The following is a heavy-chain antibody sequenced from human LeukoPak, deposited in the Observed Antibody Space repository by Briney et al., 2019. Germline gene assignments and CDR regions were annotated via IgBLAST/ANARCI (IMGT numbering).Heavy chain of an antibody. CDR3: ARVVVTTGDLRLDY. CDR2: IYYSGST. CDR1: GGSISSGCYY. V-gene: IGHV4-31*03. D-gene: IGHD2-21*02. J-gene: IGHJ4*02. Sequence: SETLSLTCTVSGGSISSGCYYWSWIRQHTGKGLEWIGYIYYSGSTDYNPSLKRRVTISVDTSKNQFSLKVSSVTAADTGVYYCARVVVTTGDLRLDYWGQGSQVTVSS.